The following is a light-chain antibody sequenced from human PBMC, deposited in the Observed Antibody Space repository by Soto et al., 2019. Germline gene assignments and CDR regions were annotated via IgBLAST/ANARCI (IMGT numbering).Light chain of an antibody. CDR2: EVS. CDR3: MQSLHFPLT. Sequence: DIVMTQTPLSLSITPGQPASISCKSSQSLLHTDGKTYLYWYLQKAGQPPQVLIYEVSNRFSGVSDRFSSSGSGTDFTLKISRVEAEDVGVYYCMQSLHFPLTFGGGTKVEIK. CDR1: QSLLHTDGKTY. V-gene: IGKV2D-29*01. J-gene: IGKJ4*01.